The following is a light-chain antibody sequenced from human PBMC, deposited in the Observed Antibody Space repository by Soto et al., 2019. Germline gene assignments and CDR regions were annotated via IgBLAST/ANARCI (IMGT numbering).Light chain of an antibody. CDR1: QGIDSW. V-gene: IGKV1-12*01. J-gene: IGKJ2*01. CDR2: SAS. Sequence: DIQMTQSPSSVSASVGDRVTITCRASQGIDSWLAWYQQKPGKAPRILIYSASTLQSGVSSRFSGSGSGTDFTLTITGLQPADFATYFCQRTNSFPPYTFGQGTKLEIK. CDR3: QRTNSFPPYT.